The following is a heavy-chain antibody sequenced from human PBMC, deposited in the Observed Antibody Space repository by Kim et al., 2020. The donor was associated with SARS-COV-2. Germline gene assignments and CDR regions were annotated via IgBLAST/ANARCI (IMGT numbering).Heavy chain of an antibody. CDR1: GGTFSSYT. CDR3: ARDPWGQQPYYYYGMDV. Sequence: SVKVSCKASGGTFSSYTISWVRQAPGQGLEWMGRIIPILGIANYAQKFQGRVTITADKSTSTAYMELSSLRSEDTAVYYCARDPWGQQPYYYYGMDVWGQGTTVTVSS. V-gene: IGHV1-69*04. CDR2: IIPILGIA. J-gene: IGHJ6*02. D-gene: IGHD6-13*01.